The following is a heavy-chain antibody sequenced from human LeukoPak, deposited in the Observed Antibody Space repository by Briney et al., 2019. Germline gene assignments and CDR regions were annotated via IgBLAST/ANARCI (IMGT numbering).Heavy chain of an antibody. J-gene: IGHJ6*03. CDR2: ISAYNGNT. CDR1: GYTFTSYG. V-gene: IGHV1-18*01. Sequence: GASVKVSCKASGYTFTSYGISWVRQAPGQGLEWMGWISAYNGNTNYAQKLQGRVTMTTDTSTSTAYMELRSLRSDDTAVYYCARRYDILTGHSNHYYYYYTDVWGKGTTVTVSS. CDR3: ARRYDILTGHSNHYYYYYTDV. D-gene: IGHD3-9*01.